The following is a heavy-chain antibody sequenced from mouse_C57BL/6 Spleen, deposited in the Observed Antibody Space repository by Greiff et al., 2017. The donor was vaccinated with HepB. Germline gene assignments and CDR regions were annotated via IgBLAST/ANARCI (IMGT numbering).Heavy chain of an antibody. Sequence: EVQLQQSGPELVKPGASVKIPCKASGYTFTDYNMDWVKQSHGKSLEWIGDINPNNGGTIYNQKFKGKATLTVDKSSSTAYMELRSLTSEDTAVYYCARSGYDGYYGAMDYWGQGTSVTVSS. D-gene: IGHD2-3*01. V-gene: IGHV1-18*01. CDR1: GYTFTDYN. CDR2: INPNNGGT. J-gene: IGHJ4*01. CDR3: ARSGYDGYYGAMDY.